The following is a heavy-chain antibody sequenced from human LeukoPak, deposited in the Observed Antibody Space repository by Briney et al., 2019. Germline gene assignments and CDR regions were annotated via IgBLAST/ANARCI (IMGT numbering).Heavy chain of an antibody. D-gene: IGHD2/OR15-2a*01. J-gene: IGHJ6*03. CDR1: GFTVSSNY. CDR2: IYSGGST. CDR3: AREVANLLGYYYMDV. Sequence: GGSLRLSCAASGFTVSSNYMSWVRQAPGKGLEWVSVIYSGGSTYYADSVKGRFTISRDNSKNTLYLQMNSLRAEDTAVYYCAREVANLLGYYYMDVWGKGTTVTISS. V-gene: IGHV3-53*01.